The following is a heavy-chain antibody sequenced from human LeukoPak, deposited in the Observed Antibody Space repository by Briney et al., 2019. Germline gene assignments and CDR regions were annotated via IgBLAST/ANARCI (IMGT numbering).Heavy chain of an antibody. V-gene: IGHV1-3*01. CDR1: GYTFTSYA. D-gene: IGHD3-10*01. J-gene: IGHJ5*02. CDR3: ARTMVRGVYNWFDP. Sequence: ASVKVSRKASGYTFTSYAMCWVRQAPRQGLEWMGWINAGNGNTNYLHKFQGRATITRDTSGSTAYMELSSLRSEDTAVYYCARTMVRGVYNWFDPWGQGTLVTVSS. CDR2: INAGNGNT.